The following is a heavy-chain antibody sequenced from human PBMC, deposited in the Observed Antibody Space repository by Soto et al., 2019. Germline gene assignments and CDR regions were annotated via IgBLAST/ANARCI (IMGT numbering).Heavy chain of an antibody. CDR2: ISYDGKVA. CDR3: XXXXPIXXWYFDY. Sequence: QVQLVESGGGVVQPGRSLRLSCAASGFTFSSYGMHWVRQAPGKGLEWVTVISYDGKVAYYADSVKCRFPIYRDNSKNXLSXXMXXLRTXXXXXXXXXXXXPIXXWYFDYWGQGILVTVSS. J-gene: IGHJ4*02. CDR1: GFTFSSYG. V-gene: IGHV3-30*03.